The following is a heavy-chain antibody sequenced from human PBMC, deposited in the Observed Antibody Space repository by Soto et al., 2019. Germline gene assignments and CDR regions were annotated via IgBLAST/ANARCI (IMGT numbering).Heavy chain of an antibody. CDR3: TRGSNGDYYYYGMDV. V-gene: IGHV1-2*04. D-gene: IGHD3-16*01. J-gene: IGHJ6*02. CDR1: GYTFTGYY. Sequence: ASVKVSCKASGYTFTGYYMHWVRQAPGQGLEWMGWINPNSGGTNYAQKFQGWVTMTRDTSISTAYMELSRLRSDDTAVYYCTRGSNGDYYYYGMDVWGQGTTVTVSS. CDR2: INPNSGGT.